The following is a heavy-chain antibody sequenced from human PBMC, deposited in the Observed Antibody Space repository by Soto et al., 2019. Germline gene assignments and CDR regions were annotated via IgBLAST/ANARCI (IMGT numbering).Heavy chain of an antibody. V-gene: IGHV3-33*01. J-gene: IGHJ4*02. CDR2: IWYDGSNK. CDR1: GFTFSSYG. CDR3: ARDDKYSSGWYYFDY. D-gene: IGHD6-19*01. Sequence: GESLKISCAASGFTFSSYGMHWVRQAPGKGLEWVAVIWYDGSNKYYADSVKGRFTISRDNSKNTLYLQMNSLRAEDTAVYYCARDDKYSSGWYYFDYWGQGTLVTVSS.